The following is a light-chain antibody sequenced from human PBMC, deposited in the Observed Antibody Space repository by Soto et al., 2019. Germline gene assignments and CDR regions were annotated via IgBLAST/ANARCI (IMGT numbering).Light chain of an antibody. CDR3: SSWSLTSNPYF. Sequence: QSALTQPASVSGSPGQSITISCTGTSRDIGDSNYVSWYQQHPGKAPKLMIYDVSNRPSGVSNRFSGSKSGNTASLTISGLQAEDEADYYCSSWSLTSNPYFLGTGTKLTVL. CDR1: SRDIGDSNY. J-gene: IGLJ1*01. CDR2: DVS. V-gene: IGLV2-14*03.